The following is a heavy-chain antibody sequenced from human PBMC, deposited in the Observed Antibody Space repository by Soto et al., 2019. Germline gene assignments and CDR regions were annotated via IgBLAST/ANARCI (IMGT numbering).Heavy chain of an antibody. CDR1: GGSFSGYY. V-gene: IGHV4-34*01. CDR2: INHSGST. Sequence: SETLSLTCAVYGGSFSGYYWSWIRQPPGKGLEWIGEINHSGSTNYNPSLKSRVTISVDTSKNQFSLKLSSVTAADTAVYYCARADVDIVATIRGHYFDYWGQGTLVTVSS. J-gene: IGHJ4*02. CDR3: ARADVDIVATIRGHYFDY. D-gene: IGHD5-12*01.